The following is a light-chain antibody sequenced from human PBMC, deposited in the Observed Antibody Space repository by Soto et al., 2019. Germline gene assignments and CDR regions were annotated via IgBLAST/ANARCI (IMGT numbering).Light chain of an antibody. J-gene: IGLJ1*01. CDR3: SSYTISNTYV. CDR1: SSDVGHYNY. V-gene: IGLV2-14*01. CDR2: DVS. Sequence: QSVLTQPASVSGSPGQSITISCAGTSSDVGHYNYVSWYQQHPGKAPKLLIYDVSNRPSGVSDRFSGSKSGNTASLTISGLQADDESDYSCSSYTISNTYVFGTVTKVTDL.